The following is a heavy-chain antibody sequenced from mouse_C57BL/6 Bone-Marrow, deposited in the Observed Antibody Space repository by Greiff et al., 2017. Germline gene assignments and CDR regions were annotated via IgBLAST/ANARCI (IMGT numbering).Heavy chain of an antibody. Sequence: EVQLQQSGAELVRPGASVKLSCTASGFNIKDDYMHWVKQRPEQGLEWIGWIDPENGDTEYASKFQGKATITADTSSNTAYLQLSSLTSEDTAVYYCTPLYYEYNWYFDVWGTGTTVTVSS. CDR2: IDPENGDT. D-gene: IGHD2-4*01. J-gene: IGHJ1*03. CDR1: GFNIKDDY. V-gene: IGHV14-4*01. CDR3: TPLYYEYNWYFDV.